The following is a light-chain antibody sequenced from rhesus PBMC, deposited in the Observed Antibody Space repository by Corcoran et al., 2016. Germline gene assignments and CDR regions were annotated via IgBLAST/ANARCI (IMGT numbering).Light chain of an antibody. Sequence: DIQMTQSPSSLSASVGDRVTITCQASQGISSWLAWYQQKPGKAPKLLNYAASSLHSGVPSRFSGSGSGTVFTLTISSLQPEYFATYYCQQHNSYPLTFGGGTKVEIK. V-gene: IGKV1-33*02. CDR3: QQHNSYPLT. CDR1: QGISSW. J-gene: IGKJ4*01. CDR2: AAS.